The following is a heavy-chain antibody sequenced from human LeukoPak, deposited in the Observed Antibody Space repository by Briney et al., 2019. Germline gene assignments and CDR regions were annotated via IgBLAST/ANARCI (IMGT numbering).Heavy chain of an antibody. CDR1: AGTFSSYA. CDR3: ARERGQKLRYFDWLSD. Sequence: ASVKVTCKASAGTFSSYAISWVRQAPGQGLEWMGGIIPIFGTANYAQKFQGRVTITADESTSTAYMELSSLRSEDTAVYYCARERGQKLRYFDWLSDWGQGTLVTVSS. J-gene: IGHJ4*02. CDR2: IIPIFGTA. V-gene: IGHV1-69*13. D-gene: IGHD3-9*01.